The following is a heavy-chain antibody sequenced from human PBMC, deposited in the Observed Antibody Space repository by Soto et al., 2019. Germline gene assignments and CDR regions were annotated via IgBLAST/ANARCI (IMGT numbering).Heavy chain of an antibody. V-gene: IGHV3-23*01. CDR3: AKTSVSSSSWNGSYGVDV. CDR1: GLTFSSYA. Sequence: EVQLLESGGGLVQPGGSLRLSCAASGLTFSSYAMTWVRQAPGKGLEWVSAISGGGDTTYYTDSVKGRFTISRDNCKNTLSLHMTSLRADDTAVYYCAKTSVSSSSWNGSYGVDVWGQGTTVTVSS. CDR2: ISGGGDTT. J-gene: IGHJ6*02. D-gene: IGHD3-3*01.